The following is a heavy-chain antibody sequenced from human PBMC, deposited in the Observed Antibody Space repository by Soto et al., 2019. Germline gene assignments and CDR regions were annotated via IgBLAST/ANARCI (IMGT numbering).Heavy chain of an antibody. CDR2: IWDDGSNK. CDR3: AKDFGRNYEYFDY. J-gene: IGHJ4*02. V-gene: IGHV3-33*03. CDR1: GFTFSSYG. D-gene: IGHD3-3*01. Sequence: GGSLRLSCAASGFTFSSYGMHWVRQAPGKGLEWVAVIWDDGSNKYYADSVKGRFTISRDSSRNMLYLQMDSLSVEDTAFYYCAKDFGRNYEYFDYWGQGTLVTVSS.